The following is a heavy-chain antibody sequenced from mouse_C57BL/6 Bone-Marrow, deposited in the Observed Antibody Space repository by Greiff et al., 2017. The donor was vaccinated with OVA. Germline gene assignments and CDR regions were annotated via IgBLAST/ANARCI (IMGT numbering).Heavy chain of an antibody. J-gene: IGHJ1*03. Sequence: QVQLQQSGAELVKPGASVKLSCKASGYTFTEYTIHWVKQRSGQGLEWIGWFYPGSGSIKYNEKFKDKATLTADKSSSTVYMELSRLTSEDSAVYFCARHDYYYGSSPYWYCDVWGTGTTVTVSS. CDR1: GYTFTEYT. V-gene: IGHV1-62-2*01. D-gene: IGHD1-1*01. CDR3: ARHDYYYGSSPYWYCDV. CDR2: FYPGSGSI.